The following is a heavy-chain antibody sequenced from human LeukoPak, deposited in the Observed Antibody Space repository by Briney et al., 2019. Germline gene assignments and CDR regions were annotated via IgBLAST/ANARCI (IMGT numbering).Heavy chain of an antibody. CDR2: INPTGAGT. J-gene: IGHJ4*02. D-gene: IGHD2-8*02. CDR1: GYTFTSHY. Sequence: ASVKVSCKASGYTFTSHYMHWMRQAPGQGLEWMGIINPTGAGTNYAQKFQGRVTMTSDTSTSTVYMELSSLRSEDTAVYYCARGVRQILTEFDYWGQGTLVTVSS. CDR3: ARGVRQILTEFDY. V-gene: IGHV1-46*01.